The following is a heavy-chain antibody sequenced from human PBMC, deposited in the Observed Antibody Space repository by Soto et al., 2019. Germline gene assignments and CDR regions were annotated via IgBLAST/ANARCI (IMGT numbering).Heavy chain of an antibody. D-gene: IGHD3-22*01. J-gene: IGHJ3*01. Sequence: KTSETLSLTCTVSGGSMSSYYWSWIRQSPGKGLEWIGYIYYSGSTNYNPSLKSRVAISLDTSKNQFSLMLSSVTAADTAVYYCAKAAKYYDSTGYDAFAVWGQGIMVTVSS. CDR2: IYYSGST. CDR3: AKAAKYYDSTGYDAFAV. V-gene: IGHV4-59*01. CDR1: GGSMSSYY.